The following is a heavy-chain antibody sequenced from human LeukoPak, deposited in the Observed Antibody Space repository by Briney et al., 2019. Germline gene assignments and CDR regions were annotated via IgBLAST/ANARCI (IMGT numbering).Heavy chain of an antibody. CDR3: AKDPHIVVVTAIIDY. Sequence: GGSLRLSCAASGFTFSSYAMVWVRQAPGKGLEWVSGISSGGRDATFYADSVKGRFTISRDNSKNTLYLQMNSLRAEDTAVYYCAKDPHIVVVTAIIDYWGQGTLVTVSS. CDR1: GFTFSSYA. V-gene: IGHV3-23*01. J-gene: IGHJ4*02. CDR2: ISSGGRDAT. D-gene: IGHD2-21*02.